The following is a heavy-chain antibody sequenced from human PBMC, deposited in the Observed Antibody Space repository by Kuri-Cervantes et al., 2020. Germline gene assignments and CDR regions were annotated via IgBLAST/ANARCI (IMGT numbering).Heavy chain of an antibody. CDR2: MNPNSGNT. CDR1: GYTFTSYD. D-gene: IGHD3-3*01. J-gene: IGHJ6*03. V-gene: IGHV1-8*01. Sequence: ASVKVSCKASGYTFTSYDINWVRQATGQGLEWMGWMNPNSGNTGYAQKFQGRVTMTRNTSISTAYMELSSLRSEDTAVYHCARVSYDFWAYYYMDVWGKGTTVTVSS. CDR3: ARVSYDFWAYYYMDV.